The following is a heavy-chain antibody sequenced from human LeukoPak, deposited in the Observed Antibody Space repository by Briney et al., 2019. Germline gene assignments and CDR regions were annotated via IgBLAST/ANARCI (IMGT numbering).Heavy chain of an antibody. CDR1: GFTFSSYG. Sequence: GGSLRLSCAASGFTFSSYGMHWVRQAPGKGLEWVAFIRYDGSNKYYADSVKGRFTISRDNAKNSLYLQMNSLRAEDTAVYYCATMGSMVRGVGYWGQGTLVTVSS. D-gene: IGHD3-10*01. CDR3: ATMGSMVRGVGY. J-gene: IGHJ4*02. V-gene: IGHV3-30*02. CDR2: IRYDGSNK.